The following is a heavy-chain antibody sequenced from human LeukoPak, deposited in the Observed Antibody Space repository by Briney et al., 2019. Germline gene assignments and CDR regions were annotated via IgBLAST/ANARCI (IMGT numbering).Heavy chain of an antibody. CDR3: ARYGGTNTPFDY. D-gene: IGHD2-15*01. CDR1: GGSISSSSYY. J-gene: IGHJ4*02. Sequence: PSETLSLTCTVSGGSISSSSYYWGWIRQPPGKGLEWIGSIYYSGSTYYNPSLKSRVTISVDTSKNQSSLKLSSVTAADTAVYYCARYGGTNTPFDYWGQGTLVTVSS. V-gene: IGHV4-39*01. CDR2: IYYSGST.